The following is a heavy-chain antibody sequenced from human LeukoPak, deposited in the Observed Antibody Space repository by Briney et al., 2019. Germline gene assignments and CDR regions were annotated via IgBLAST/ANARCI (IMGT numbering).Heavy chain of an antibody. CDR1: GGSISSYY. D-gene: IGHD3-3*01. CDR3: AARHGTYYDFWSGWGSSYYYYGMDV. J-gene: IGHJ6*02. V-gene: IGHV4-59*08. CDR2: IYYSGST. Sequence: TETLSLTCTVSGGSISSYYWSWIRQPPGKGLEWIGYIYYSGSTNYNPSLKSRVTISVDTSKNQFSLKLSSVTAADTAVYYCAARHGTYYDFWSGWGSSYYYYGMDVWGQGTTVTVSS.